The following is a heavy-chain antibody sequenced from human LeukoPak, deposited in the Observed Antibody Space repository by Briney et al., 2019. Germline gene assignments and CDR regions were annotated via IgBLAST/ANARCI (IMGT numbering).Heavy chain of an antibody. CDR1: GDTFRQYA. CDR3: ASPPDAKGVS. V-gene: IGHV1-69*10. J-gene: IGHJ5*02. CDR2: IIPIFGVA. D-gene: IGHD5/OR15-5a*01. Sequence: SVKGSCKASGDTFRQYAISWVRQAPGQGLEWMGGIIPIFGVANYAQKYQGRVTITADRSTGTVYMHLRSLRFEDTAVYYCASPPDAKGVSWGQGTLVTVSS.